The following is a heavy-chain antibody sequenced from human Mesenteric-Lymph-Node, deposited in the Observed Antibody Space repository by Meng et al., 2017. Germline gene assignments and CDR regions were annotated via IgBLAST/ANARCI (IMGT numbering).Heavy chain of an antibody. Sequence: QVQLVESGGGVVQPGRSLRLSCAASGFTFSSYGMHCVRQAPGKGLEWVALISYDGNKKYYGDSVKGRFTISRDISKNTLYLQMNSLRPEDTAVYFCAKSLEAAATGFDYWGQGTLVTVSS. V-gene: IGHV3-30*18. CDR1: GFTFSSYG. CDR3: AKSLEAAATGFDY. CDR2: ISYDGNKK. D-gene: IGHD2-15*01. J-gene: IGHJ4*02.